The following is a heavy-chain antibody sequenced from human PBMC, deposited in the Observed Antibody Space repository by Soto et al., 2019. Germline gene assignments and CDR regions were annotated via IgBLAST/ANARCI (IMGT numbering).Heavy chain of an antibody. D-gene: IGHD6-19*01. J-gene: IGHJ4*02. CDR2: ISWDGGTT. CDR3: RAVAGRGNFDH. V-gene: IGHV3-43*01. Sequence: EVQVVECGGVVEQPGGSLRLSCAASGFTFDDYTMHWVRQAPGKGLEWVSLISWDGGTTYYADSVKGRFTISRDNSKNSLYLQMNCLTTEDTALYYCRAVAGRGNFDHCGQGTLVTVSS. CDR1: GFTFDDYT.